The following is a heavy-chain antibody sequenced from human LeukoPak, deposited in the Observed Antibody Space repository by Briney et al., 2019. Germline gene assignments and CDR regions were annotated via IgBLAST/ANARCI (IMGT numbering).Heavy chain of an antibody. CDR2: ISSSSSTI. Sequence: GGSLRLSCAASGFTFSSYSMNWVRQAPGKGLEWVSYISSSSSTIYYADSVKGRFTISRDNAKNSLYLQMNSLRAEDTAVYYCARDGGTAMVNHFDYWGQGTLVTVSS. J-gene: IGHJ4*02. D-gene: IGHD5-18*01. CDR1: GFTFSSYS. CDR3: ARDGGTAMVNHFDY. V-gene: IGHV3-48*01.